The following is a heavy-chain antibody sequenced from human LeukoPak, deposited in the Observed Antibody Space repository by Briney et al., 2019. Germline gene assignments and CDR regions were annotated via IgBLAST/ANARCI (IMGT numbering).Heavy chain of an antibody. D-gene: IGHD6-19*01. V-gene: IGHV3-9*01. J-gene: IGHJ4*02. CDR3: AAGYSRGWSDSRVY. Sequence: PGRSLRLSCAASGFTFDDYAMHWVRQAPGKGLEWVSGISWNSGSIGYADSVKGRFTISRDNAKNSLYLQMNSLRAEDTALYYCAAGYSRGWSDSRVYWGQGTLVTVSS. CDR1: GFTFDDYA. CDR2: ISWNSGSI.